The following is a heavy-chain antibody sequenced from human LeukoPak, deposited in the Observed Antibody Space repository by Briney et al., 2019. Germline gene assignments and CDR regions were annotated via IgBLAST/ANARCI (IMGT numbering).Heavy chain of an antibody. V-gene: IGHV1-2*02. Sequence: ASVTVSCKTSEYTFTCYYIHWVRQAPGQGLEWMAWINPNTGGTNYAQKFQGRVTLTRDTSISTAYMELSSLRSDDTAMYYCATAYHGGYYSDYWGQGTLVTVSS. D-gene: IGHD3-16*01. CDR3: ATAYHGGYYSDY. CDR1: EYTFTCYY. CDR2: INPNTGGT. J-gene: IGHJ4*02.